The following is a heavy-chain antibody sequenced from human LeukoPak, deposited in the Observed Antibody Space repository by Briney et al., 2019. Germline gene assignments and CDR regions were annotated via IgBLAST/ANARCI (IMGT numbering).Heavy chain of an antibody. CDR2: IFHTGKT. V-gene: IGHV4-39*01. Sequence: SETLSLTCDVSGGSISTGNYWWGWLRQPPGKGLEWIGIIFHTGKTHDNPSLRGRVSMSVDTPKNQFSLRLSAVTAADTAVYYCARQMGVGVWALDYWGQGALVTVSS. CDR1: GGSISTGNYW. J-gene: IGHJ4*02. CDR3: ARQMGVGVWALDY. D-gene: IGHD3-16*01.